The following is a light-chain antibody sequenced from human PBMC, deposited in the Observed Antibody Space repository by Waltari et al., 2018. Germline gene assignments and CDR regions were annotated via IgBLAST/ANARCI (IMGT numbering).Light chain of an antibody. CDR3: ATWDTSLIAGV. Sequence: QSVLTQPPSVSAAPGQKVTIPCSGTRSNIGGNYVYWYQQIPGSAPKLLIYDNSQRPSGVPDRFSGSKSDSSATLAITGLQTGYEAVYYCATWDTSLIAGVFGGGTTLTVL. CDR1: RSNIGGNY. CDR2: DNS. J-gene: IGLJ3*02. V-gene: IGLV1-51*01.